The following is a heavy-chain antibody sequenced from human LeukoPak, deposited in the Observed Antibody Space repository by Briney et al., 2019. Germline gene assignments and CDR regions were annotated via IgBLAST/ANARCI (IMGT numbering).Heavy chain of an antibody. CDR2: IHYSEGT. D-gene: IGHD3-22*01. CDR1: GASISSYY. J-gene: IGHJ3*02. CDR3: VRGYYYDSSGYWVRAFDI. Sequence: SETLSLTCTVSGASISSYYWSWIRQPPGKGVEWIGYIHYSEGTRYNPSLKSRVTISVDRSKNQFSLKLSSMTAADTAVYYCVRGYYYDSSGYWVRAFDIWGQGTMVTVSS. V-gene: IGHV4-59*12.